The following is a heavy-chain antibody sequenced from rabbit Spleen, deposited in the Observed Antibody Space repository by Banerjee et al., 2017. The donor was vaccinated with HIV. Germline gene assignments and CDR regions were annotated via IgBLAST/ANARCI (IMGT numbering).Heavy chain of an antibody. J-gene: IGHJ4*01. V-gene: IGHV1S45*01. CDR3: ARDAGRGDYIDGVFNL. CDR1: GFSFSSSYW. CDR2: INIVTGKS. Sequence: QEQLEESGGDLVKPEGSLTLTCTASGFSFSSSYWICWVRQAPGKGLEWIGCINIVTGKSVYASWAKGRITISKTSSTTVTLQMTSLTVADTATYFCARDAGRGDYIDGVFNLWGPGTLVTVS. D-gene: IGHD8-1*01.